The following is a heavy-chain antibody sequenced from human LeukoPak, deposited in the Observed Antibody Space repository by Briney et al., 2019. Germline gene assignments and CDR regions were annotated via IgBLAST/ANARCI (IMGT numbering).Heavy chain of an antibody. CDR2: IKQDGPET. CDR1: GFTFANNF. CDR3: VREGFYFFDF. Sequence: GGSLRLSCAASGFTFANNFMSWVRQVPGKGLEWVANIKQDGPETTYADSVRGRFTIFRDNAKDSVYLQMNSLRAEDSATYYCVREGFYFFDFWGQGTLVTVSS. J-gene: IGHJ4*01. V-gene: IGHV3-7*01.